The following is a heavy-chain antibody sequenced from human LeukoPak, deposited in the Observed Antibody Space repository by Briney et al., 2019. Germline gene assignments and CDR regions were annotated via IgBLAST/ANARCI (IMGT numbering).Heavy chain of an antibody. CDR1: GFTFCSFA. V-gene: IGHV3-30*04. CDR3: ARSRYSGYQSDY. CDR2: ILDDGSNE. D-gene: IGHD5-12*01. Sequence: GGSLRLSCAASGFTFCSFAMHWVRQAPGKGLEWVAVILDDGSNEYYTDSVKGRFTISRDNSKNMLYLQMNSLRAEDTALYYCARSRYSGYQSDYWGQGTLVTVSS. J-gene: IGHJ4*02.